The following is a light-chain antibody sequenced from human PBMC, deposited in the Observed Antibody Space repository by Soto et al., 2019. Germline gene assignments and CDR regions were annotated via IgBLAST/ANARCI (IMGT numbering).Light chain of an antibody. CDR1: QSVSGTY. J-gene: IGKJ1*01. CDR3: QQYGNSPGT. Sequence: TQSPSSLSASVGDRVTLTCRASQSVSGTYFAWYQQKPGQAPSLLIYDTSTRATGIPDRFSGSGSGTDFALTISRLEPEDSAVYFCQQYGNSPGTFGQGTKVEI. CDR2: DTS. V-gene: IGKV3-20*01.